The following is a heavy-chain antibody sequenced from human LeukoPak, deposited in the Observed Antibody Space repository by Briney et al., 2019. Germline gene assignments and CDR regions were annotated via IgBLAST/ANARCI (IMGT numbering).Heavy chain of an antibody. D-gene: IGHD3-10*01. J-gene: IGHJ5*02. V-gene: IGHV1-3*01. CDR1: GYTFTSYA. CDR3: ARDRGGYFNWFDP. CDR2: INAGNGNT. Sequence: ASLKVSCKASGYTFTSYAMHWVRHAPGQRLEWMGWINAGNGNTKYSQKFQGRVTITRDTSASTAYMEMSRLISEDTAVYYCARDRGGYFNWFDPWGQGTLVTVSS.